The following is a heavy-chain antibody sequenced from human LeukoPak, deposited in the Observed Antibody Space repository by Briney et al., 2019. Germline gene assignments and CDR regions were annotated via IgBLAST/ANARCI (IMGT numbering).Heavy chain of an antibody. J-gene: IGHJ6*03. CDR3: ARDEMVRGVIITHLYYYYYMDV. D-gene: IGHD3-10*01. CDR2: ISSSSSTI. CDR1: GFTFSSYS. Sequence: GGSLRLSCAASGFTFSSYSMNWVRQAPGKGLEWVSYISSSSSTIYYADSVKGRFTISRDNAKNSLYLQMNSLRAEDTAVYYCARDEMVRGVIITHLYYYYYMDVWGKGTTVTVSS. V-gene: IGHV3-48*01.